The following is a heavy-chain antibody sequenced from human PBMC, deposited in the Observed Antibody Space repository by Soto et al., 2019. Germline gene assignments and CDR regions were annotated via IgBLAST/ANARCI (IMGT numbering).Heavy chain of an antibody. CDR3: ARCDYGGNPSNYYYYGMDV. J-gene: IGHJ6*02. CDR1: GYSFTSYW. D-gene: IGHD4-17*01. CDR2: IYPGDSDT. Sequence: PGEFLKISCKGSGYSFTSYWIRWVRQMPGKGLEWMGIIYPGDSDTRYSPSFQGQVTISADKSISTAYLQWSSLKASDTAMYYCARCDYGGNPSNYYYYGMDVWGQGTTVNVSS. V-gene: IGHV5-51*01.